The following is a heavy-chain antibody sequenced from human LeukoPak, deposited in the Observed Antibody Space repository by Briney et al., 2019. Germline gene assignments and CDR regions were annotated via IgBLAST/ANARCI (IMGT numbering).Heavy chain of an antibody. Sequence: QGGGSLRLSCAASGFTFSSYAMHWVRQAPGKGLEWVSGISWNSGSIGYADSVKGRFTISRDNAKNSLYLQMNSLRAEDTALYYCAKDGDYYDSSGYYYSSWGQGTLVTVSS. CDR1: GFTFSSYA. D-gene: IGHD3-22*01. CDR2: ISWNSGSI. CDR3: AKDGDYYDSSGYYYSS. J-gene: IGHJ5*02. V-gene: IGHV3-9*01.